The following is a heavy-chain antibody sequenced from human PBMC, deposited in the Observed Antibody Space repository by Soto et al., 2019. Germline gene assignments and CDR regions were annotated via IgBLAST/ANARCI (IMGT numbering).Heavy chain of an antibody. V-gene: IGHV3-30-3*01. Sequence: QVQLVESGGGVVQPERSLRLYCAASGFTFSSYAMHWVRQAPGKGLEWVAVISYDGINKYYADSVKGRCTIYRDNSKNTTYLRMNCLRAVDSAVYYCSRGGYSLICSPQYYYSGMYVLGQVTTVTDAS. D-gene: IGHD2-21*01. CDR2: ISYDGINK. CDR3: SRGGYSLICSPQYYYSGMYV. J-gene: IGHJ6*01. CDR1: GFTFSSYA.